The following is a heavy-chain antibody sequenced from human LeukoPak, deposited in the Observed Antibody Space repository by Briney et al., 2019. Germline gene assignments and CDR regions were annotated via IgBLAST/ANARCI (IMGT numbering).Heavy chain of an antibody. D-gene: IGHD6-19*01. CDR2: IYTSGST. J-gene: IGHJ4*02. CDR1: GGSISSGSYY. CDR3: ARDQGRIAVAGANWGYFDY. V-gene: IGHV4-61*02. Sequence: PSQTLSLTCTVSGGSISSGSYYWSWIRQPAGKGLEWIGRIYTSGSTNYNPSLKSRVTISVDTSKNQFSLKLSSVTAADTAVYYCARDQGRIAVAGANWGYFDYWGQGTLVTVSS.